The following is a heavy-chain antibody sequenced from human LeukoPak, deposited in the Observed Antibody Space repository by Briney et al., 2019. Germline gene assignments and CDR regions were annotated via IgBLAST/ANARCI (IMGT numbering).Heavy chain of an antibody. D-gene: IGHD6-6*01. CDR1: GGSFSGYY. V-gene: IGHV4-34*01. Sequence: PSETLSLTCAVYGGSFSGYYWSWIRQPPGKGLEWIGEINHSGSTNYNPSLKGRVTISVDTSKNQFSLKLSSVTAADTAAYYCARGGVPKLKASYSSSSRRLDYWGQGTLVTVSS. CDR2: INHSGST. J-gene: IGHJ4*02. CDR3: ARGGVPKLKASYSSSSRRLDY.